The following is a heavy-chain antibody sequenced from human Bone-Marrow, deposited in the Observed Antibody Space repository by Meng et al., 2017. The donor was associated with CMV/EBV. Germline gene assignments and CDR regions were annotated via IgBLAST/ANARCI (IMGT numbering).Heavy chain of an antibody. J-gene: IGHJ5*02. CDR3: ARGYDYSNYNWFDP. Sequence: ASVKVSCKASGYTFTGHYIHWIRQAPGQGLEWMGWINPNSGGTNYAQKFQGRVTMTGDTSTNSAYMELSSLRFDDTAVYYCARGYDYSNYNWFDPWGQGTLVTVSS. V-gene: IGHV1-2*02. CDR2: INPNSGGT. CDR1: GYTFTGHY. D-gene: IGHD4-11*01.